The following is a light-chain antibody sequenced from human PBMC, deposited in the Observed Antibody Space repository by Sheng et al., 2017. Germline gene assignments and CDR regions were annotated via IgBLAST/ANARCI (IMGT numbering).Light chain of an antibody. V-gene: IGKV3-20*01. CDR2: VAS. J-gene: IGKJ4*01. CDR3: QQYGSSPGT. CDR1: QSVSGSY. Sequence: VLTQSPGTLSLSPGERATLSCRASQSVSGSYLAWYQQKPGQAPRLLISVASSRATGIPDRFSGSGSGTDFTLTISRLEPEDFAVYYCQQYGSSPGTFGGGTKVEIK.